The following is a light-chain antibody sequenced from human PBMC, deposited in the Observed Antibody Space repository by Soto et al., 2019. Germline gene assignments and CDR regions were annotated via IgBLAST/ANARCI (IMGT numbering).Light chain of an antibody. CDR1: SRDVGDYNY. CDR2: DVS. V-gene: IGLV2-11*01. J-gene: IGLJ2*01. Sequence: QSVLTQPRSVSGSPGQSVTISCTGTSRDVGDYNYVSWYQQHPGKVPKLMIYDVSDRPSGVPDRFSGSKSGNTASLTISGLQAEDEADYHCCSYAGSYVVFGGGTKLTVL. CDR3: CSYAGSYVV.